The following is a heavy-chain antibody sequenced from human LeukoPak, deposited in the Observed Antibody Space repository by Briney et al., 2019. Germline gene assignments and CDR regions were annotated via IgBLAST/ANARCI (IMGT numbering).Heavy chain of an antibody. V-gene: IGHV3-7*01. Sequence: GGSLRLSCAASGFTFSDYYMSWIRQAPGKGMEWVANINQDGSVLYYAPSVKGRFTISRDNAKNSLYLQMNSLRAEDTAVYYCSRSLDYLGQGALVTVS. CDR2: INQDGSVL. J-gene: IGHJ4*02. CDR1: GFTFSDYY. CDR3: SRSLDY.